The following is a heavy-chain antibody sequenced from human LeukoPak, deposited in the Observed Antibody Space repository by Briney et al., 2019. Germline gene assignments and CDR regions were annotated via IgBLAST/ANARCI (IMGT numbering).Heavy chain of an antibody. Sequence: GASVKVSCTASGGIFSSYAISWVRQAPGQGLEWMGRIIPIFGIANYAQKFQGRVTITADKSTSTAYMELSSLRSEDTAVYYCARDQSPLKGGGNYYDSSGDAFDIWGQGTMVTVSS. J-gene: IGHJ3*02. D-gene: IGHD3-22*01. CDR1: GGIFSSYA. V-gene: IGHV1-69*04. CDR3: ARDQSPLKGGGNYYDSSGDAFDI. CDR2: IIPIFGIA.